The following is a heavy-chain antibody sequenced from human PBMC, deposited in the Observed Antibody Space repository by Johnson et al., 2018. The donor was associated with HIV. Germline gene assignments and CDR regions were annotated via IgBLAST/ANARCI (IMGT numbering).Heavy chain of an antibody. CDR3: AGGVAVAFDI. Sequence: QLQLVESGGGLVQPGGSLRLSSVVSGFTFSSYGTHWVRQAPGKGLEWVAVIWYDGSQKYYTDSVKGRFIVSRDNSKNTLYVQMNSLRAEDTAVYYCAGGVAVAFDIWGPGTMVTVSS. J-gene: IGHJ3*02. CDR2: IWYDGSQK. V-gene: IGHV3-33*08. D-gene: IGHD6-19*01. CDR1: GFTFSSYG.